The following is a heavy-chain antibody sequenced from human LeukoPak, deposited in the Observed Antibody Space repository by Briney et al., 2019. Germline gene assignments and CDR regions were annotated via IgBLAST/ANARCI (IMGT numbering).Heavy chain of an antibody. Sequence: ASVKVSCKASGYTFTGYYMHWVRQAPGQGLEWMGRINPNSGGTNYAQKFQGRVTMTRDTSISTAYMELSRLRSDDTAVYYCARGGIYYDSSGYYYFDYWGQGTLVTASS. CDR1: GYTFTGYY. J-gene: IGHJ4*02. V-gene: IGHV1-2*06. CDR3: ARGGIYYDSSGYYYFDY. D-gene: IGHD3-22*01. CDR2: INPNSGGT.